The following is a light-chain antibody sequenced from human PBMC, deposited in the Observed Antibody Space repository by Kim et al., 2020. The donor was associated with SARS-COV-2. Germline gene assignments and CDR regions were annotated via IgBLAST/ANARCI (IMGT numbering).Light chain of an antibody. J-gene: IGKJ2*01. CDR1: QSVSSY. CDR3: QQRNTWPPYT. Sequence: LSPGERATRSCRASQSVSSYLAWYQQKPGQAPRLLIYDASNRATGIPARFSGSGSGTDFTLTISSLEPEDFAVYYCQQRNTWPPYTFGQGTKLEI. CDR2: DAS. V-gene: IGKV3-11*01.